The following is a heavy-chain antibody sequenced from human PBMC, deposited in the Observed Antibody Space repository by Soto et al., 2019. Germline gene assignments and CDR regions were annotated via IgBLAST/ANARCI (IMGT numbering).Heavy chain of an antibody. J-gene: IGHJ4*02. CDR3: ARAGGAAYYFDG. D-gene: IGHD6-25*01. V-gene: IGHV4-4*07. Sequence: SXTQSLTCPVSGDSLTTYYWSWIRPTAGKGLEWIGRFYMSGITNYNPSLKSRVTMSIDTSNTIFSLDLSSGTAGERAVFYWARAGGAAYYFDGWVQGALVTVSS. CDR1: GDSLTTYY. CDR2: FYMSGIT.